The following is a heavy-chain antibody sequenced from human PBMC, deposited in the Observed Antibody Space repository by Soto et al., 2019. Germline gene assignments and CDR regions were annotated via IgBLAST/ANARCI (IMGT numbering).Heavy chain of an antibody. CDR2: INHSGST. D-gene: IGHD3-10*01. J-gene: IGHJ6*02. V-gene: IGHV4-34*01. CDR1: GGSFSGYY. Sequence: SETLSLTCAVFGGSFSGYYWNWIRQPPGKGLEWIGEINHSGSTNYNPSLKSRVTISVDTSKNQFSLKLSSVTAADTAVYYCARTPITMVRGYYYYGMDVWGQGTTVTVSS. CDR3: ARTPITMVRGYYYYGMDV.